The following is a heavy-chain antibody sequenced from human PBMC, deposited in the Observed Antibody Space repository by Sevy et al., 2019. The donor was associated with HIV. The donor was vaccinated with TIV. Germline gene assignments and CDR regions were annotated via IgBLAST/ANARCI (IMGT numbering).Heavy chain of an antibody. Sequence: GGLRLSCAASGFTFSSYAMNWVRQAPGKGLEWVSSISSSSNYIYYADSLKGRFTISRDNAKNSLYLQMNSLRADDTAVYYCARDGARITMVQGVMAYYHGMDVWGQGTTVTVSS. CDR2: ISSSSNYI. CDR1: GFTFSSYA. J-gene: IGHJ6*02. D-gene: IGHD3-10*01. V-gene: IGHV3-21*01. CDR3: ARDGARITMVQGVMAYYHGMDV.